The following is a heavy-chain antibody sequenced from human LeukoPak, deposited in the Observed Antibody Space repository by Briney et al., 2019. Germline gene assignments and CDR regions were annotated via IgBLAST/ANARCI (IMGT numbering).Heavy chain of an antibody. J-gene: IGHJ4*02. Sequence: NPSETLSLTCTVSGGSMTHHYWSWVRQPPGKEPEWIAYIYDSGTSATTDYNASLKSRVTISMDTSKRQFSLRLDSVTAADTAVYYCAEIPRDWGQGTLVTVSS. CDR3: AEIPRD. V-gene: IGHV4-59*11. CDR2: IYDSGTSATT. CDR1: GGSMTHHY.